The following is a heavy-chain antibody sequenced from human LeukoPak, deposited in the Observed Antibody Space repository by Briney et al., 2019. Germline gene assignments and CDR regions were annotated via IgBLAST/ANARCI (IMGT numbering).Heavy chain of an antibody. D-gene: IGHD4-17*01. Sequence: GASVKDSCKASGYTFTDYYIHWVRQAPGQGLEWMGWINPNSGGTNYAQKFQGRVTMTRDTSISTAYMELSRLRSDDTAVYYCASEWLYGDYGTFNYWGQGTLVTVSS. V-gene: IGHV1-2*02. CDR2: INPNSGGT. J-gene: IGHJ4*02. CDR1: GYTFTDYY. CDR3: ASEWLYGDYGTFNY.